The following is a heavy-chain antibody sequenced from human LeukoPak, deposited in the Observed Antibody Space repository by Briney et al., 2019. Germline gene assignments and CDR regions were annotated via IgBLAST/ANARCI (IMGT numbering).Heavy chain of an antibody. CDR2: MKGTGET. CDR3: ARASCVSTADAVR. Sequence: PGGSLRLSCAASGLSFSSFAMSWVRQAPARGLEWLSSMKGTGETIYADSVRGRCTLFRDGSRNTVYLQLNNLRGEDTAVYYCARASCVSTADAVRWGQGTVVTVSS. V-gene: IGHV3-23*01. J-gene: IGHJ4*02. D-gene: IGHD3-16*01. CDR1: GLSFSSFA.